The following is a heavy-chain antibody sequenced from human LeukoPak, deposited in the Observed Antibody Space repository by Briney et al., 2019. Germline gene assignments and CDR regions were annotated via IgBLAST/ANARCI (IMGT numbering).Heavy chain of an antibody. Sequence: KPSETLSLTCTVSGGSISRSNYYWGWIRQPPGKGLEWIGSIYYNGSTYYNPSLTSRVTISVDTSKNQFSLNLRSLTAADTSVYYCATYSSENVGEDYWGQGTLVTVSS. CDR1: GGSISRSNYY. J-gene: IGHJ4*02. CDR2: IYYNGST. D-gene: IGHD3-10*01. CDR3: ATYSSENVGEDY. V-gene: IGHV4-39*01.